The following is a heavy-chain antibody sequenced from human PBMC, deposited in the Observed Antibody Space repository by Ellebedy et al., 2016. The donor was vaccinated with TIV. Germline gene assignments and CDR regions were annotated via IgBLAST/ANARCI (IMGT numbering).Heavy chain of an antibody. CDR2: INPSNGST. V-gene: IGHV1-46*01. CDR3: ARDVGLGSNYGHQPWYFDY. Sequence: ASVKVSXXASGGTFSDYAFSWVRQAPGQGLEWMGIINPSNGSTTYAQKFQGRVTMTRDTSTNTFSMELISLRSEDTAVYYCARDVGLGSNYGHQPWYFDYWGQGILVTVSS. CDR1: GGTFSDYA. J-gene: IGHJ4*02. D-gene: IGHD5-24*01.